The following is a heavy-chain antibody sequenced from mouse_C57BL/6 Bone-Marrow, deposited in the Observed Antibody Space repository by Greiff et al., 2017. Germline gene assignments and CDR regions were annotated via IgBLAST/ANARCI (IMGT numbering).Heavy chain of an antibody. J-gene: IGHJ4*01. D-gene: IGHD1-3*01. V-gene: IGHV1-4*01. CDR3: ARKLLTVYAMDY. CDR1: GYTFTSYT. CDR2: INPSSGYT. Sequence: QVQLQQSGAELARPGASVKMSCKASGYTFTSYTMHWVKQRPGQGLEWIGYINPSSGYTKYNQKFKDKATLTAAKSSSTAYMQLSSLTSEDSAVYYCARKLLTVYAMDYWGQGTSVTVSS.